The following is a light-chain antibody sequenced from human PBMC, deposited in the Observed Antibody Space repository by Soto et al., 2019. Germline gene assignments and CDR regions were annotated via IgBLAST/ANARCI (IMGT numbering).Light chain of an antibody. CDR2: DAS. CDR3: QQYNRYSPCT. CDR1: QSVSNL. V-gene: IGKV1-5*01. Sequence: DIQMTQSPSTLSASVGDRVSITCRASQSVSNLLAWYQQKPGKAPNLLIYDASSLESGVPSRFSGSVSGTEFTLTISSLQPDDFATYYCQQYNRYSPCTFGQGTKVEIK. J-gene: IGKJ1*01.